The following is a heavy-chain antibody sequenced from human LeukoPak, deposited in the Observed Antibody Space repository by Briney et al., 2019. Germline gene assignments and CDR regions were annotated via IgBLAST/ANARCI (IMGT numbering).Heavy chain of an antibody. CDR3: ARDRPLLWFGELDLGRTYYYYGMDV. J-gene: IGHJ6*04. V-gene: IGHV1-18*04. D-gene: IGHD3-10*01. CDR2: ISAYNGNT. Sequence: ASVKVSCKASGYTFTSYGISWVRQAPGQELEWMGWISAYNGNTNYAQKLQGRVTMTTDTSTSTAYMELRSLRSDDTAVYYCARDRPLLWFGELDLGRTYYYYGMDVWGKGTTVTVSS. CDR1: GYTFTSYG.